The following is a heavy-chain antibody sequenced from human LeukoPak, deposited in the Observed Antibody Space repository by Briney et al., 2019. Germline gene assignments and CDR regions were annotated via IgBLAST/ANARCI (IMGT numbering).Heavy chain of an antibody. CDR1: GFTFSSHW. CDR2: IKQGGSEK. J-gene: IGHJ4*02. D-gene: IGHD4-23*01. CDR3: AREGQGYGGKDY. V-gene: IGHV3-7*05. Sequence: GGSLRLSCVASGFTFSSHWMTWVRQAPGKGLEWVANIKQGGSEKHYLDSVKGRFTISRDDAKNSLYLQMSSLRADDTAMYYCAREGQGYGGKDYWGQGTRVTVSS.